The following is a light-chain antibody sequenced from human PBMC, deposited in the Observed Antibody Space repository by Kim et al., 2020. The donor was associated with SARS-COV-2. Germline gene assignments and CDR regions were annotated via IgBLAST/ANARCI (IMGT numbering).Light chain of an antibody. V-gene: IGLV2-14*03. CDR3: SSYASSNTPVV. CDR2: DVS. Sequence: QSALTQPASVSGSPGQSITISCTGTSSDVGGYNYVSWYQQHPGKAPKLIICDVSNRPSGVSNRFSGSKSGNTAPLTISGLQAEDEADYYCSSYASSNTPVVFGGGTQLTVL. CDR1: SSDVGGYNY. J-gene: IGLJ2*01.